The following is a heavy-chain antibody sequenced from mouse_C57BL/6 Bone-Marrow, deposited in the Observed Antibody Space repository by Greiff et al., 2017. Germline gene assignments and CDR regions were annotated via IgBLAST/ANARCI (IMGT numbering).Heavy chain of an antibody. Sequence: EVQLQQSGPELVKPGASVKISCKASGYTFTDYYMNWVKQSHGKSLEWIGDINPNNGGTSYNQKFKGKATLTVDKSSSTAYMELRSLTSEDSAVYYCARRATIAGKAWFAYWGQGTLVTVSA. J-gene: IGHJ3*01. D-gene: IGHD2-12*01. V-gene: IGHV1-26*01. CDR3: ARRATIAGKAWFAY. CDR1: GYTFTDYY. CDR2: INPNNGGT.